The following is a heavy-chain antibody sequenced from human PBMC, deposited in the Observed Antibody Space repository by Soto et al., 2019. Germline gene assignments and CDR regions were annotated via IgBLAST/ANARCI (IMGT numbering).Heavy chain of an antibody. CDR1: GFAFKSAL. CDR2: IKSKNDGGTI. J-gene: IGHJ5*02. V-gene: IGHV3-15*01. CDR3: TTDPRS. Sequence: GSLRLSCAASGFAFKSALMSWVRQAPGKGLEWLARIKSKNDGGTIDYIAPVKGRFTISRDDSKNTLYLQMNSLQTEDTGMYYCTTDPRSWGQGTLVTVSS.